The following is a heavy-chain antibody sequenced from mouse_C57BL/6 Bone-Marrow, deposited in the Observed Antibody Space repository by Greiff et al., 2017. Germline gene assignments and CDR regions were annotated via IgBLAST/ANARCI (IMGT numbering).Heavy chain of an antibody. J-gene: IGHJ2*01. V-gene: IGHV1-55*01. CDR1: GYTFTSYW. Sequence: VQLQQPGAELVKPGASVKMSCKASGYTFTSYWITWVKQRPGQGLEWIGDIYPGSGSTNYNEKFKSKATLTVDTSSSTAYMQLSSLTSEDSAVYDCARGFYYYGSSYGYWGQGTTLTVSS. CDR2: IYPGSGST. D-gene: IGHD1-1*01. CDR3: ARGFYYYGSSYGY.